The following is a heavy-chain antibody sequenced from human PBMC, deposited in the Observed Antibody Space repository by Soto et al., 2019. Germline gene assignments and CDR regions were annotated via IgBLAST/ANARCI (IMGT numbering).Heavy chain of an antibody. J-gene: IGHJ4*02. CDR2: IYYSGST. V-gene: IGHV4-39*01. Sequence: SETLSLTCTVSGGSITSSSYYWGWIRQPPGKGLEWIGSIYYSGSTYYNPSLKSRVTISVDTSKNQFSLKLSSVTAADTAVYYCASVPYSITLVRGVPPCYFDYWGQGTLVTSPQ. D-gene: IGHD3-10*01. CDR1: GGSITSSSYY. CDR3: ASVPYSITLVRGVPPCYFDY.